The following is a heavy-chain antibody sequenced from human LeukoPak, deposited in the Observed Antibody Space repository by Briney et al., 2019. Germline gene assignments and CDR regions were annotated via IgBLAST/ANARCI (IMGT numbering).Heavy chain of an antibody. D-gene: IGHD5-12*01. CDR2: INHSGST. J-gene: IGHJ6*04. Sequence: SETLSLTCAVYGGSFSGYYWSWIRQPPGKGLEWIGEINHSGSTNYNPSLKSRVTISVDTSKNQFSLKLSSVPAADTAVYCCARRPLSGSTMRRAYYYYGMDVWGKGTTVTVSS. CDR3: ARRPLSGSTMRRAYYYYGMDV. V-gene: IGHV4-34*01. CDR1: GGSFSGYY.